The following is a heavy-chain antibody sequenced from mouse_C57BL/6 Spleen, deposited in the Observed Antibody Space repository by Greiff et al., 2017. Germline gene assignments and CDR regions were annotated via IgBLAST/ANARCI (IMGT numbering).Heavy chain of an antibody. CDR3: ARRFIPLGYAMDY. CDR2: ISNGGGST. Sequence: EVHLVESGGGLVQPGGSLKLSCAASGFTFSDYYMYWVRQTPEKRLEWVAYISNGGGSTYYPDTVKGRFTISRDNAKNTLYLQMSRLKSEDTAMYYCARRFIPLGYAMDYWGQGTSVTVSS. V-gene: IGHV5-12*01. D-gene: IGHD1-1*02. CDR1: GFTFSDYY. J-gene: IGHJ4*01.